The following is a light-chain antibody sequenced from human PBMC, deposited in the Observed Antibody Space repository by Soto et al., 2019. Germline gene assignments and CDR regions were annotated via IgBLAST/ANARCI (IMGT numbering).Light chain of an antibody. CDR3: CSYAGAYTFV. J-gene: IGLJ2*01. Sequence: QSALTQPACVSGSPGQSITISCTGTSTDVESYDLVSWYQEQPGRAPRLLIFEVNKRPSGVSNRFSGSKSGNTASLTISGLEAEDDGDYFCCSYAGAYTFVFGGGTKVTVL. V-gene: IGLV2-23*02. CDR2: EVN. CDR1: STDVESYDL.